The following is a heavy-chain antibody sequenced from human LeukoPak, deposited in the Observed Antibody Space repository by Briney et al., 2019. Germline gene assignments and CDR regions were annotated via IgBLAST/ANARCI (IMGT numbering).Heavy chain of an antibody. J-gene: IGHJ5*02. CDR1: GGTFSSYA. Sequence: SVKVSCKASGGTFSSYAISWVRQAPGQGLEWMGRIIPIFGIANYAQKFQGRVTITADKSTSTAYMELSSLRSEDTAVYYCARNSIVGAALRVSNWFDPWGQGTLVTVSS. CDR3: ARNSIVGAALRVSNWFDP. D-gene: IGHD1-26*01. CDR2: IIPIFGIA. V-gene: IGHV1-69*04.